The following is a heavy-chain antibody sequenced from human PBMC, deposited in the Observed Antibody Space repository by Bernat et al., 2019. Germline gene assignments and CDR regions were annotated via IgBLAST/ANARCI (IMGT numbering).Heavy chain of an antibody. J-gene: IGHJ4*02. V-gene: IGHV3-74*01. CDR3: ARVTDGGNYPFDY. Sequence: EVQLVESGGGLVQPGGSLRLSCAASGFTFSSHWMHWVRQAPGKGLVWVSRINSDGSTTTYADSVEGRFTISRDNAKNALYLQTHSLRAEDTAVYYCARVTDGGNYPFDYWGQGTLVTVSS. CDR1: GFTFSSHW. CDR2: INSDGSTT. D-gene: IGHD4-23*01.